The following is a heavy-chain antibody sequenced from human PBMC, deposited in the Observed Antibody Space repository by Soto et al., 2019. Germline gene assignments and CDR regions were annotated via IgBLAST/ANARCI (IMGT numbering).Heavy chain of an antibody. J-gene: IGHJ3*02. CDR1: GYTFTSYD. V-gene: IGHV1-8*01. CDR3: ARVMLICSSTSCYSTAFDI. D-gene: IGHD2-2*02. Sequence: ASVKVSCKASGYTFTSYDINLVRQATGQGLEWMGWMNPNSGNTGYAQKFQGRVTMTRNTSISTAYMELSSLRSEDTAVYYCARVMLICSSTSCYSTAFDIWGQGTMVTLSS. CDR2: MNPNSGNT.